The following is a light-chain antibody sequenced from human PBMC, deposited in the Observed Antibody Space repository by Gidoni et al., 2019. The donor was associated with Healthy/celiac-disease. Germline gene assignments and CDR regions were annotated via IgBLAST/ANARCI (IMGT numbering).Light chain of an antibody. CDR2: AAS. CDR1: QSFSSY. V-gene: IGKV1-39*01. Sequence: DIQRNQSPSSLSASVGDRVTITCRARQSFSSYLNWYQQKPGNAPKLLIYAASSLHSGVPSRFSGSGSETDFTLTISSLQPEDFSTYYCQQRYSTPLFTFGPGTKVDIK. CDR3: QQRYSTPLFT. J-gene: IGKJ3*01.